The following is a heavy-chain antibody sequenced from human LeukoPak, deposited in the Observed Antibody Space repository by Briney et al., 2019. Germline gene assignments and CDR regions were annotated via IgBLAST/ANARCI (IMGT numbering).Heavy chain of an antibody. J-gene: IGHJ6*03. CDR3: ASVHCSSTSCYNGDYYMDV. CDR2: IYYSGST. D-gene: IGHD2-2*02. Sequence: SETLSLTCTVSGGSISSSSYYWGWIRQPPGKGLEWIGSIYYSGSTYYNPSLKSRVTISVDTSKNQFSLKLSSVTAADTAVYYCASVHCSSTSCYNGDYYMDVWGKGTTVIVSS. CDR1: GGSISSSSYY. V-gene: IGHV4-39*07.